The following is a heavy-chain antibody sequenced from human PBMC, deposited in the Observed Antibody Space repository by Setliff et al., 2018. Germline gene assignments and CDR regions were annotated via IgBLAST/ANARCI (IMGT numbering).Heavy chain of an antibody. J-gene: IGHJ4*02. D-gene: IGHD3-22*01. CDR1: GGSISSYY. CDR3: ARESRYYYDNLGTLDY. CDR2: IYHSGSA. V-gene: IGHV4-30-4*08. Sequence: SETLSLTCTVSGGSISSYYWSWIRQPPGKGLEWIAYIYHSGSAYYNPSLKSRVTMSVDTSKNQFSLKLSSVTAADTAVYYCARESRYYYDNLGTLDYWGQGTLVTVSS.